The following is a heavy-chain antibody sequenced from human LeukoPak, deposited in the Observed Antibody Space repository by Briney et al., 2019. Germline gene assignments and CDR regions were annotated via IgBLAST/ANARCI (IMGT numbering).Heavy chain of an antibody. J-gene: IGHJ4*02. V-gene: IGHV1-69*06. CDR3: ARERAAAGTFGY. CDR1: GGTFSSYA. Sequence: GASVKVSCKASGGTFSSYAISWVRQAPGQGLEWMGGIIPIFGTANYAQKFRGRVTITADKSTSTAYMELSSLRSEDTAVYYCARERAAAGTFGYWGQGTLVTVSS. D-gene: IGHD6-13*01. CDR2: IIPIFGTA.